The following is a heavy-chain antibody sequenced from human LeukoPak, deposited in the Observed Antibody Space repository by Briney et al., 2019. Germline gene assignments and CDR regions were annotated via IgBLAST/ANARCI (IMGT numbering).Heavy chain of an antibody. Sequence: ASVKVSCKASGGTFSSYAISWVRQAPGQGLEWMGGIIPIFGTANYAQKFQGRVTITADESTSTAYMEQSSLRSEDTAVYYCADAGGYCSSTSCFGREVEAFDIWGQGTMVTVSS. J-gene: IGHJ3*02. CDR1: GGTFSSYA. CDR2: IIPIFGTA. D-gene: IGHD2-2*01. CDR3: ADAGGYCSSTSCFGREVEAFDI. V-gene: IGHV1-69*01.